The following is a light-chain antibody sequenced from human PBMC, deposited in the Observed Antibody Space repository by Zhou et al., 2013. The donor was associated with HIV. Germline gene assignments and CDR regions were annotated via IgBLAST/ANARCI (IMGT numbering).Light chain of an antibody. V-gene: IGLV2-23*02. CDR2: NVS. Sequence: QSALTQPPSASGSPGQSVTISCTGTSSDVGGYNYVSWYQQHPGKAPKVIIYNVSERPSGVSNRFSGSKSGNTASLTISGLQAEDEADYYCCSYAGSTTFWVFGGGTKLTVL. J-gene: IGLJ3*02. CDR3: CSYAGSTTFWV. CDR1: SSDVGGYNY.